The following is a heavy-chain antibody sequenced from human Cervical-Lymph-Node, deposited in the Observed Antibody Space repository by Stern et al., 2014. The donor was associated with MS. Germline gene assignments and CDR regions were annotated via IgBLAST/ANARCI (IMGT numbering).Heavy chain of an antibody. D-gene: IGHD2-15*01. J-gene: IGHJ4*02. CDR1: GFTFDDYA. CDR3: AKDINLRGTYYFDY. CDR2: ISWNSGNI. V-gene: IGHV3-9*01. Sequence: EVQLVESGGGLVQPGRSLRLSCAASGFTFDDYAMHWVRQAPGKGLEWVSGISWNSGNIGYADSVKGRFTISRDNAKNSLYLQMNSPRAEDTALYYCAKDINLRGTYYFDYWGQGTLVTVSS.